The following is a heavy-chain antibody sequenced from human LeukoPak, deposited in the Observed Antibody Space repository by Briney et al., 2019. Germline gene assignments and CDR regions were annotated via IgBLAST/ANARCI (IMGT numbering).Heavy chain of an antibody. CDR3: AKDLYSSACHGFDY. Sequence: PGGSLRLSCAASGFTFSSYGMSWVRQAPGKGREWVSAISGSGGSTYYADSVKGRFTISRDNSKNTLYLQMNSLRTEDTALYYCAKDLYSSACHGFDYWGPGTLVTVSS. CDR2: ISGSGGST. D-gene: IGHD6-19*01. CDR1: GFTFSSYG. J-gene: IGHJ4*02. V-gene: IGHV3-23*01.